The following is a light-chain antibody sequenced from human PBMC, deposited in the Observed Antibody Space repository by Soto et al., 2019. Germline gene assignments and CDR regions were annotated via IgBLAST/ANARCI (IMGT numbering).Light chain of an antibody. V-gene: IGLV2-14*03. CDR1: SSDVGGYKY. CDR2: DVS. J-gene: IGLJ2*01. CDR3: SSYTSSSTSVV. Sequence: QSALTQPASVSGSPEQSITISCTGTSSDVGGYKYVSWYQQLPGRAPKLIISDVSNRPSGVSDRFTGSKSGNTASLTISGLQTEDEGDYYCSSYTSSSTSVVFGGGTKLTVL.